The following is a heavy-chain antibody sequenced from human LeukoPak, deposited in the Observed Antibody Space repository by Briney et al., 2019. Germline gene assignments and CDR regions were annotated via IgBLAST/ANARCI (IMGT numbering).Heavy chain of an antibody. Sequence: GGSLRLSCAASGFTFSSYEMNWVRQAPGKGLEWVSYISSSGSTIYYADSVKGRFSISRDNAKESLYLQMNSLRAEDTAVYYCAREYCSGGSCSKAGFDPWGQGTLVTVSS. CDR3: AREYCSGGSCSKAGFDP. CDR2: ISSSGSTI. J-gene: IGHJ5*02. V-gene: IGHV3-48*03. D-gene: IGHD2-15*01. CDR1: GFTFSSYE.